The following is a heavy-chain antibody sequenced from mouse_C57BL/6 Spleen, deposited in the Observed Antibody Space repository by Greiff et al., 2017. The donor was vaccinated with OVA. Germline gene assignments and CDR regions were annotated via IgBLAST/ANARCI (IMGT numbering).Heavy chain of an antibody. J-gene: IGHJ2*01. D-gene: IGHD1-1*01. CDR3: ARRDYYGSSLDY. CDR1: GYSFTDYN. CDR2: INPNYGTT. V-gene: IGHV1-39*01. Sequence: VHVKQSGPELVKPGASVKISCKASGYSFTDYNMNWVKQSNGKSLEWIGVINPNYGTTSYNQKFKGKATLTVDQSSSTAYMQLNSLTSEDSAVYYCARRDYYGSSLDYWGQGTTLTVSS.